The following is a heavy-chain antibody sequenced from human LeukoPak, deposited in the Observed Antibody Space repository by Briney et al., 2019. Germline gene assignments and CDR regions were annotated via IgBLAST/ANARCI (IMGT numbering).Heavy chain of an antibody. J-gene: IGHJ3*02. CDR3: ARSHIVAVTAFAFDI. CDR2: IYYSGST. V-gene: IGHV4-39*01. CDR1: GGSISSSSYY. D-gene: IGHD2-21*02. Sequence: SETLSLTCTVSGGSISSSSYYWGWIRQPPGKGLEWIGSIYYSGSTYYNPSLKSRVTITVDTSKSQFSLKLSSVTAADTTVYYCARSHIVAVTAFAFDIWGQGKLVTVSS.